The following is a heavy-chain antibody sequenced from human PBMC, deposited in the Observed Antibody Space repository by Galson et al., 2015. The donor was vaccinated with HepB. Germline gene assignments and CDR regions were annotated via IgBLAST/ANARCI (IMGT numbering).Heavy chain of an antibody. CDR3: ARGISPYNYGLDV. V-gene: IGHV6-1*01. D-gene: IGHD2/OR15-2a*01. CDR2: TYYRSKRYN. J-gene: IGHJ6*02. Sequence: CAISGDSVSSNSAAWNWIRQSPSRGLEWLGRTYYRSKRYNDYAVSVKSRITINPDTSKNQLSLQLNPVTPGDTAVYYCARGISPYNYGLDVWGQGTTVTVSS. CDR1: GDSVSSNSAA.